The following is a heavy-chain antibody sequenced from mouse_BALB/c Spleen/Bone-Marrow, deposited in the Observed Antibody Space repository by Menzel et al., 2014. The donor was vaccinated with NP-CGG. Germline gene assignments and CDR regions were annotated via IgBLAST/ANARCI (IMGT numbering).Heavy chain of an antibody. CDR1: GYTFTDYA. V-gene: IGHV1-67*01. CDR3: VRDYGSSHFDH. J-gene: IGHJ2*01. D-gene: IGHD1-1*01. Sequence: QVQLKQSGPELVRPGVSVKISCKGSGYTFTDYAMHWVKQSHAKSLEWIGVINTYSGGANYNQKFKGKATMTVDKSSSTAYMELARLTSEDSAIYYCVRDYGSSHFDHWGQGSTLTVSS. CDR2: INTYSGGA.